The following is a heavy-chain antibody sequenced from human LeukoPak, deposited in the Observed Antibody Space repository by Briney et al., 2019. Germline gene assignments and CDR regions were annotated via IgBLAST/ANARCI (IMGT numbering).Heavy chain of an antibody. CDR3: ASPLDTSAEDAFDI. CDR1: GFTFSSYG. D-gene: IGHD2-2*01. Sequence: PGGSLRLSCAASGFTFSSYGMHWVRQAPGKGLEWVAVIWYDGSNKYYADSVKGRFTISRDNSKNTLYLQMNSLRAEDTAVYYCASPLDTSAEDAFDIWGQGTMVTVSS. V-gene: IGHV3-33*01. CDR2: IWYDGSNK. J-gene: IGHJ3*02.